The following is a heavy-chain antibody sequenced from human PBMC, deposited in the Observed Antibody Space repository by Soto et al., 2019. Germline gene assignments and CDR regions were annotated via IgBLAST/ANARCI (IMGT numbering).Heavy chain of an antibody. CDR1: GFSLSTSGVG. D-gene: IGHD3-10*01. V-gene: IGHV2-5*02. Sequence: SGPTLVNPTQTLTLTCTFSGFSLSTSGVGVGWIRQPPGKALEWLALIYWDDDKRYSPSLKSRLTITKDTSKNQVVLTMTNMDPVDTATYYCAHSLHGSGSYYHGRNWFDPWGQGTLVTVSS. CDR3: AHSLHGSGSYYHGRNWFDP. J-gene: IGHJ5*02. CDR2: IYWDDDK.